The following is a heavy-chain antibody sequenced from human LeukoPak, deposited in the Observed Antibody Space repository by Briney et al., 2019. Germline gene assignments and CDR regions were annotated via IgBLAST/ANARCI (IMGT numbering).Heavy chain of an antibody. V-gene: IGHV1-18*01. J-gene: IGHJ4*02. CDR2: ISAYNGNT. CDR1: GYTFTSYG. CDR3: ARDPGDYGGNRFDY. D-gene: IGHD4-23*01. Sequence: ASVKVSCKASGYTFTSYGISWVRQAPGQGLEWMGWISAYNGNTNYAQKLQGRVTTTTDTSTSTVYMELRSLRSDDTAVYYCARDPGDYGGNRFDYWGQGTLVTISS.